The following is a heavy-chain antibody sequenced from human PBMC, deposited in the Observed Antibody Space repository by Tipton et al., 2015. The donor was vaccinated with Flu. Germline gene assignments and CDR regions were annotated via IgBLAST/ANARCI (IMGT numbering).Heavy chain of an antibody. D-gene: IGHD3-3*01. V-gene: IGHV3-30*18. CDR3: AKDRRLRFLEWLFDY. Sequence: SLRLSCAASGFTFSSYGMHWVRQAPGKGLEWVAVISYDGSNKYYADSVKGRFTISRDNSKNTLYLQMNSLRAEDTAVYYCAKDRRLRFLEWLFDYWGQGTLVTVSS. CDR1: GFTFSSYG. J-gene: IGHJ4*02. CDR2: ISYDGSNK.